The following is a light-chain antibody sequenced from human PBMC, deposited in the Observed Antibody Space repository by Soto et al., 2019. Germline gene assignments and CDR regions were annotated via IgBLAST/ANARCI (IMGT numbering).Light chain of an antibody. Sequence: QSVLTQPASVSGSPGQSITISCTGSSSDVGDYDFVAWYQQSPGEAPKVMIYDVTSRPSGVSNRFSGSKSGNTASLTISGLQAEDEADYYCSSKTSADTPVFGTGTKVTAL. CDR1: SSDVGDYDF. CDR2: DVT. J-gene: IGLJ1*01. V-gene: IGLV2-14*01. CDR3: SSKTSADTPV.